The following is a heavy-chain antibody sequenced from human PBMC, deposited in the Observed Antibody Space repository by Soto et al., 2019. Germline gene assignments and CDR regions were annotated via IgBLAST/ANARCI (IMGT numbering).Heavy chain of an antibody. CDR3: AKGGRQWLVTSDFNY. Sequence: VQLVESGGGVVQPGRSLRLSCAASGFTFSDYAMHWVRQAPGKGLEWVAVVSHDGRNTHYADSVQGRFTISRDSSKKTVFLEMTSARAEETAVYYCAKGGRQWLVTSDFNYWGQGALVTVSS. CDR2: VSHDGRNT. V-gene: IGHV3-30*18. CDR1: GFTFSDYA. J-gene: IGHJ4*02. D-gene: IGHD6-19*01.